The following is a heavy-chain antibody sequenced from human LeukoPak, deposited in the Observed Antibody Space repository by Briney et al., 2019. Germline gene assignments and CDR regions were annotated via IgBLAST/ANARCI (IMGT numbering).Heavy chain of an antibody. D-gene: IGHD3-10*01. CDR2: IISSGDVT. J-gene: IGHJ5*02. Sequence: PGGSLRLSCAASGFAFRSYAMSWVRQAPGKGLEWVSSIISSGDVTYYADSLKGRFTISRDNSKNMVYLQMNSLRAEDTAVYYCARDRGYYYGSGSYSKDNWFDPWGQGTLVTVSS. CDR3: ARDRGYYYGSGSYSKDNWFDP. V-gene: IGHV3-23*01. CDR1: GFAFRSYA.